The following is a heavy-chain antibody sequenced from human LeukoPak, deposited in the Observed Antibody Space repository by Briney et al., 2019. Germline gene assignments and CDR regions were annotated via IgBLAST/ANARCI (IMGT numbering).Heavy chain of an antibody. CDR3: ARRGRYYYGMDV. V-gene: IGHV4-30-4*01. J-gene: IGHJ6*02. CDR2: IYYSGST. CDR1: GGSISSGDYY. Sequence: SETLSLTCTVSGGSISSGDYYWRWIRQPPGKGLEWIGYIYYSGSTYYNPSLKSRVTISVDTSKNQFSLKLSSVTAVDTAVYYCARRGRYYYGMDVWGQGTTVTVFS.